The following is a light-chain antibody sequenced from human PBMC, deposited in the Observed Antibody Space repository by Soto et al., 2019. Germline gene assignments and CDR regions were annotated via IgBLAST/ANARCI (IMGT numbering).Light chain of an antibody. J-gene: IGLJ1*01. V-gene: IGLV2-14*03. Sequence: QSVLTQPASVSGSPGQSITISCIGTSSDVGNYDYVSWYQQYPGKAPKLMIYAVSRRPSGVSNRFSGSKSGNTASLTISGLQAEDEADYYCTSYTPSSTYVFGTGTKLTVL. CDR3: TSYTPSSTYV. CDR1: SSDVGNYDY. CDR2: AVS.